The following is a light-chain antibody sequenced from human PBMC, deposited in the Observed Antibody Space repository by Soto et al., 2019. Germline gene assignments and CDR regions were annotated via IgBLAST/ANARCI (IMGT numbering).Light chain of an antibody. V-gene: IGKV1-5*01. CDR3: QQYETYSVT. CDR2: DVS. CDR1: QSVSGW. Sequence: DIQMTQSPSALSASVGDRVTITCRASQSVSGWLAWYQQKPGKAPKLLIYDVSSLERGVPSRFSGSGSGTEFTLTISGLHPDDFATYYCQQYETYSVTFGPGTKVDLK. J-gene: IGKJ1*01.